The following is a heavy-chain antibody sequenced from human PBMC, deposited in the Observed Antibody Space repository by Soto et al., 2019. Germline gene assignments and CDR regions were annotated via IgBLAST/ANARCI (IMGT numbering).Heavy chain of an antibody. J-gene: IGHJ4*02. CDR3: ARSRWSSSWYYFDY. CDR1: GGSISSSSYY. D-gene: IGHD6-13*01. CDR2: IYYSGST. V-gene: IGHV4-39*01. Sequence: SETLSLTCTVSGGSISSSSYYWGWIRQPPGKGLEWIGSIYYSGSTYYNPSLKSRVTISVDTSKNQFSLKLSSVTAADTAVYYCARSRWSSSWYYFDYWGQGTLVTVSS.